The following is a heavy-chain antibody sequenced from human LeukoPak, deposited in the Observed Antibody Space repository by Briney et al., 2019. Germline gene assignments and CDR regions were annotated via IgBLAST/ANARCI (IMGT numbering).Heavy chain of an antibody. CDR2: IKKDGSEK. Sequence: GSLRLSCTASGFIFGDYGMTWFRQAPGKGLEWVANIKKDGSEKYYVDSVKGRFTISRDNAKNSLYLQMNSLRAEDTAVYYCARDLYRIVVVPHYFDYWGQGTLVTVSS. D-gene: IGHD3-22*01. J-gene: IGHJ4*02. V-gene: IGHV3-7*01. CDR1: GFIFGDYG. CDR3: ARDLYRIVVVPHYFDY.